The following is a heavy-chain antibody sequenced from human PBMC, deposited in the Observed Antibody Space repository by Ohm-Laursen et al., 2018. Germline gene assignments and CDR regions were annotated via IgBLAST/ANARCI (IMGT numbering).Heavy chain of an antibody. CDR1: GGSFSGYY. V-gene: IGHV4-34*01. CDR2: INHSGST. J-gene: IGHJ4*02. D-gene: IGHD6-19*01. CDR3: TRGSSGWHDGLDY. Sequence: GTLSLTCAVYGGSFSGYYWSWIRQPPGKGLEWIGEINHSGSTNYNPSLKSRVTISVDTSKNQFSLKLSSVTAADTAVYYCTRGSSGWHDGLDYWGQGTLVTVSS.